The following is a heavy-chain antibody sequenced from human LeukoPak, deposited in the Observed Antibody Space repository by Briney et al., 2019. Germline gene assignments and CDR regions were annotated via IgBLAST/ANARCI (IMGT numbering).Heavy chain of an antibody. CDR2: INPSGGST. V-gene: IGHV1-46*01. J-gene: IGHJ6*02. CDR3: ARSVVVVTSHYYYYYGMDV. Sequence: ASVKVSCKASGYTFTSYYMHWVRQAPGQGLEWMGIINPSGGSTSYAQKFQGRATMTRDTSTSTVYMELSSLRSEDTAVYYCARSVVVVTSHYYYYYGMDVWGQGTTVTVSS. CDR1: GYTFTSYY. D-gene: IGHD3-22*01.